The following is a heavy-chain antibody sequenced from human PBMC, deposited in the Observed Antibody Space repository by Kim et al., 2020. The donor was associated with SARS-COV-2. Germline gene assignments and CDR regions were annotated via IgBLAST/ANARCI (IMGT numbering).Heavy chain of an antibody. Sequence: SETLSLTCTVSGGSISRYYWNWIRQAAGKGLEWIGRIYTSGTPTYNPSLKSRVTVSLDTSKNHFSLKMTSVTAADTAVYYCARDPDYYGSESDWDFVLWG. J-gene: IGHJ2*01. CDR3: ARDPDYYGSESDWDFVL. D-gene: IGHD3-10*01. CDR2: IYTSGTP. CDR1: GGSISRYY. V-gene: IGHV4-4*07.